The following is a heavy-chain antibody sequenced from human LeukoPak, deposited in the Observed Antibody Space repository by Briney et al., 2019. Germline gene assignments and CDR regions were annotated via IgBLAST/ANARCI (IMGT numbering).Heavy chain of an antibody. CDR3: ARDRPTMITFGGVIIAAY. Sequence: GGSLRLSCAASGFTFSSYSMNWVRQAPGKGLEWVSYISSSSSTIYYADSVKGRFTISRDNAKNSLYLQMNSLRAEDTAVYYCARDRPTMITFGGVIIAAYWGQGTLVSVSS. CDR2: ISSSSSTI. V-gene: IGHV3-48*01. D-gene: IGHD3-16*02. J-gene: IGHJ4*02. CDR1: GFTFSSYS.